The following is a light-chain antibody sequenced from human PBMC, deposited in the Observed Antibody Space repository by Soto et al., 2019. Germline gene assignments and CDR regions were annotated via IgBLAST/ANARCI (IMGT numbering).Light chain of an antibody. CDR1: SSDVGGYNY. V-gene: IGLV2-14*01. CDR2: EVS. CDR3: SSYTSSSTYV. Sequence: QSVLTQPASVSGSPGQSITISCTGTSSDVGGYNYVSWYQQHPGKAPKLMIYEVSNRPSGISNRFSGSKSGNTASLTIPGLQAEDETDYYCSSYTSSSTYVFGTGTKVTVL. J-gene: IGLJ1*01.